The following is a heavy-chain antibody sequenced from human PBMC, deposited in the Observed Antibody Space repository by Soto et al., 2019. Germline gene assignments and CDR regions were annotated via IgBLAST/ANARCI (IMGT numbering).Heavy chain of an antibody. CDR3: ARAWEDYYDSSGYYGTDAFDI. CDR2: INHSGST. D-gene: IGHD3-22*01. Sequence: SETLSLTCAVYGGSFSGYYWSWIRQPPGKGLEWIGEINHSGSTNYNPSLKSRVTISVDTSKNQFSLKLSSVTAADTAVYYCARAWEDYYDSSGYYGTDAFDIWGQGTMVTVSS. J-gene: IGHJ3*02. V-gene: IGHV4-34*01. CDR1: GGSFSGYY.